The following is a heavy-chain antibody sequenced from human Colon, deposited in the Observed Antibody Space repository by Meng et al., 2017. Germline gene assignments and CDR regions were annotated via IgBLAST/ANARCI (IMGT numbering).Heavy chain of an antibody. CDR3: ATGLRHGDWFDP. CDR1: GGSFSGFY. Sequence: VRNPPGGAGLLKPSAALSLTCAVSGGSFSGFYWSWIRQPPGKGLEWIGEIDHFGISNYNSSLKGRLTMSVDTSKKQISLTLTSVTAADTAVYYCATGLRHGDWFDPWGPGTLVTVSS. D-gene: IGHD4-17*01. CDR2: IDHFGIS. V-gene: IGHV4-34*02. J-gene: IGHJ5*02.